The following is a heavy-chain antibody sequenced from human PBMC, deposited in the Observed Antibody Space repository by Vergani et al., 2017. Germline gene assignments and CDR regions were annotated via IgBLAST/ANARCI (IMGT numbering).Heavy chain of an antibody. CDR1: GFTFSNAW. CDR2: IKSKTDGGTT. V-gene: IGHV3-15*01. Sequence: EVQLVESGGGLVKPGGSLRLSCAASGFTFSNAWMSWVRQAPGKGLEWVGRIKSKTDGGTTDYAAPVKGRFTISRDDSKNTLYLQMNSLKTEDTAVYYCTTDPIAARPFYFDYWGQGTLVTVSS. J-gene: IGHJ4*02. CDR3: TTDPIAARPFYFDY. D-gene: IGHD6-6*01.